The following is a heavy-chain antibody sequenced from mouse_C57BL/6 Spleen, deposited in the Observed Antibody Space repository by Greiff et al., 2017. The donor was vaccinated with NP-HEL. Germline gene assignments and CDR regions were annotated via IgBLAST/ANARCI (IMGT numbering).Heavy chain of an antibody. J-gene: IGHJ3*01. CDR3: ARRESYDYDAWFAY. Sequence: VQLQQSGAELVKPGASVKMSCKASGYTFTSYWITWVKQRPGQGLEWIGDIYPGSGSTNYNEKFKSKATPTVDTSSSTAYMQLSSLTSEDSAVYYCARRESYDYDAWFAYWGQGTLVTVSA. CDR2: IYPGSGST. V-gene: IGHV1-55*01. D-gene: IGHD2-4*01. CDR1: GYTFTSYW.